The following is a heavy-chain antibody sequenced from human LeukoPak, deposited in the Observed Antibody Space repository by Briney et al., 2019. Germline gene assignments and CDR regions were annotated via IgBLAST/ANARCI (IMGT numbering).Heavy chain of an antibody. CDR3: ARGYCSSTSCYEGDY. D-gene: IGHD2-2*01. Sequence: SETLSLTCAVYGGSFSGYYWSWIRRPPGKGLEWIGEINHSGSTNYNPSLKSRVTISVDTSKNQLSLKLSPVTAADTAVYYCARGYCSSTSCYEGDYWGQGTLVTVSS. J-gene: IGHJ4*02. CDR1: GGSFSGYY. V-gene: IGHV4-34*01. CDR2: INHSGST.